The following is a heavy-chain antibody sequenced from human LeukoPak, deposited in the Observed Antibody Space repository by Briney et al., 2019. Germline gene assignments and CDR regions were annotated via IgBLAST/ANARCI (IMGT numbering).Heavy chain of an antibody. CDR1: GYVFNSYG. CDR3: ARDRPRGRSGYYDAFDI. D-gene: IGHD3-3*01. J-gene: IGHJ3*02. V-gene: IGHV1-46*02. CDR2: INPSGGST. Sequence: ASVKVSCKASGYVFNSYGMNWVRQAPGQGLEWMGIINPSGGSTSYAQKFQGRVTMTRDTSTSTVYMELSSLRSEDTAVYYCARDRPRGRSGYYDAFDIWGQGTVVTVSS.